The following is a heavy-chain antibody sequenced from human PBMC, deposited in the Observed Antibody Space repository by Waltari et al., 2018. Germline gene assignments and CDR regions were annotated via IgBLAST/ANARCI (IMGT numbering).Heavy chain of an antibody. J-gene: IGHJ5*02. V-gene: IGHV1-69*14. CDR1: GGTFSSYA. CDR2: GIPIFGTA. CDR3: ARHYYDSSGYGNWFDP. Sequence: QVQLVQSGAEVKKPGSSVKVSCKASGGTFSSYAISWVRQAPGQGLEWMGGGIPIFGTANCAQKFQGRVRIAADKSTSTAYMELSSLRSEDTAVYYCARHYYDSSGYGNWFDPWGQGTLVTVSS. D-gene: IGHD3-22*01.